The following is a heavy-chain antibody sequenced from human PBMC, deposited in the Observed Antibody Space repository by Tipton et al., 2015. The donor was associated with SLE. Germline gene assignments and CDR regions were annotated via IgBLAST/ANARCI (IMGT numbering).Heavy chain of an antibody. CDR1: GGSISSSSYY. V-gene: IGHV4-31*03. CDR3: ARGDYYDSSGPEALDY. Sequence: TLSLTCTVSGGSISSSSYYWGWIRQPPGKGLEWIGYIYYSGSTYYNPSLKSRVTISVDTSKNQFSLKLSSVTAADTAVYYCARGDYYDSSGPEALDYWGQGTLVTVSS. D-gene: IGHD3-22*01. J-gene: IGHJ4*02. CDR2: IYYSGST.